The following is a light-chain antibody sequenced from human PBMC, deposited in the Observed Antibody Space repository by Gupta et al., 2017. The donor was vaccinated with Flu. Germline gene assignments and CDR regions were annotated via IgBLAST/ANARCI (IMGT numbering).Light chain of an antibody. V-gene: IGKV1-39*01. Sequence: DIQMTKSPSSLYASLGDRLIITCRASEDINNYFDWYQQKPGDSPKLLVYSASTWQGGVPSRFSGSGSGTDFTLTIDRRQPEDFAVYYCQQKDSTPSTFGQGTXV. CDR2: SAS. CDR3: QQKDSTPST. CDR1: EDINNY. J-gene: IGKJ2*02.